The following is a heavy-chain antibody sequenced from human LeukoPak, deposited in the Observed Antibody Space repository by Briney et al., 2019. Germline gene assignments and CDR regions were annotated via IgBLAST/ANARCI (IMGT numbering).Heavy chain of an antibody. CDR1: GYTFTGYY. CDR3: ARVSIGSAGTTVFSSTDAFDI. Sequence: ASVKVSCKASGYTFTGYYMHWVRQAPGQGLEWMGWINPNSGGTNYAQKFQGRVTMTRDTSISTAYMELSRLRSDATAVYYCARVSIGSAGTTVFSSTDAFDIWGQGTMVTVSS. CDR2: INPNSGGT. J-gene: IGHJ3*02. V-gene: IGHV1-2*02. D-gene: IGHD4-11*01.